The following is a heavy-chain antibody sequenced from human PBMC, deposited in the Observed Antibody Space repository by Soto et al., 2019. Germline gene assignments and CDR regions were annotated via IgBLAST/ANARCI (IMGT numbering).Heavy chain of an antibody. CDR1: GFTFSSYA. CDR3: AKDRSAYYYYYGMNV. V-gene: IGHV3-23*01. J-gene: IGHJ6*02. CDR2: ISGSGGST. Sequence: GGSLRLSCAASGFTFSSYAMSWVRQAPGKGLEWVSAISGSGGSTYYADSVKGRFTISRDNSKNTLYLQMNSLRAEDTAVYYCAKDRSAYYYYYGMNVWGQGTTVTVSS.